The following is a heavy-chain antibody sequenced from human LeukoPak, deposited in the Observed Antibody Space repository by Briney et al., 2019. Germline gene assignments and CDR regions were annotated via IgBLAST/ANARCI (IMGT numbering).Heavy chain of an antibody. V-gene: IGHV3-23*01. CDR1: GFTFSSYA. CDR2: ISGSGGST. Sequence: GGSLRLSCAASGFTFSSYAMSWVRQAPGKGLEWVSAISGSGGSTYYADSVKGRFTISRDNSKNSLYLQMNSLRTGDTALYYCAKGEKDYDFWSGYQDNWFDPWGQGTLVTVSS. CDR3: AKGEKDYDFWSGYQDNWFDP. D-gene: IGHD3-3*01. J-gene: IGHJ5*02.